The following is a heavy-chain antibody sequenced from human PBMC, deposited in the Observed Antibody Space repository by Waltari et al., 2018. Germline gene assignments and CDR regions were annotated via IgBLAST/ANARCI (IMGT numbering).Heavy chain of an antibody. D-gene: IGHD3-3*01. J-gene: IGHJ3*02. CDR3: ARVGLEYDFWSGTGAFDI. CDR1: GGSISSYY. CDR2: IYYSGST. V-gene: IGHV4-59*01. Sequence: QVQLQESGPGLVKPSETLSLTCTVSGGSISSYYWSWIRQPPGKGLEWIGYIYYSGSTNYNPSLKSRVTISVDTSKNQFSLKLSSVTAADTAVYYCARVGLEYDFWSGTGAFDIWGQGTMVTVSS.